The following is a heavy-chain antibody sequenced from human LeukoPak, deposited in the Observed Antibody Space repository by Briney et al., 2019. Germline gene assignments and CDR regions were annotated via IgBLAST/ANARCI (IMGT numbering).Heavy chain of an antibody. J-gene: IGHJ4*02. V-gene: IGHV3-21*01. D-gene: IGHD2-15*01. Sequence: AGGSLRLSCTASGFTFSSYSMTWVRQAPGKGLEWVSSISSSSRYIYYADSVKGRFTISRDNAKNSLDLQMSSLRAEDTAVYFCGRYCSGGSCSTGYYFDYWGQGTLVTVSS. CDR3: GRYCSGGSCSTGYYFDY. CDR2: ISSSSRYI. CDR1: GFTFSSYS.